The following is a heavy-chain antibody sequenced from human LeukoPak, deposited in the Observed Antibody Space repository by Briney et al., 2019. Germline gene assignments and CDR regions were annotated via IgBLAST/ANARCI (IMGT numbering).Heavy chain of an antibody. CDR3: AREGYSYGYRTRTWNWFDP. V-gene: IGHV4-39*07. D-gene: IGHD5-18*01. CDR1: GGSISSGDYY. Sequence: NPSQSLSLTCTVSGGSISSGDYYWSWIRQPPGKGLEWIGSIYYSGSTYYNPSLKSRVTISVDTSKNQFSLKLSSVTAADTAVYYCAREGYSYGYRTRTWNWFDPWGQGTLVTVSS. CDR2: IYYSGST. J-gene: IGHJ5*02.